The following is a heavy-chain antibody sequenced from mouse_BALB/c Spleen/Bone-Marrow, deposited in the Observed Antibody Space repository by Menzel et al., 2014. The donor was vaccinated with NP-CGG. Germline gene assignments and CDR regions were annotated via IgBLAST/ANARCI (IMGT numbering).Heavy chain of an antibody. J-gene: IGHJ4*01. CDR3: ARSGKVRNAMDY. Sequence: VKLQESGAELVRPGVSVKISCKGSGYTFTDYAIHWVKQSHAKSLEWIGPISSYYGDASYNQKFKGKATMTVDKSSSTAYMDLARLTSEDSAIYYCARSGKVRNAMDYWGQGTSVTVSS. V-gene: IGHV1S137*01. CDR2: ISSYYGDA. D-gene: IGHD2-14*01. CDR1: GYTFTDYA.